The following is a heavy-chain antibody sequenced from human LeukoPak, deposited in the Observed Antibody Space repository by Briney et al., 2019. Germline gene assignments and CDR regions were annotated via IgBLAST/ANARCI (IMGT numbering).Heavy chain of an antibody. CDR1: GFTFSSYA. V-gene: IGHV3-23*01. D-gene: IGHD2-2*01. CDR2: ISGSGGST. CDR3: AKHQLVVVPAANDY. Sequence: GGSLRLSCAASGFTFSSYAMSWVRQAPGKGLEWVSAISGSGGSTYYADPVKGRFTISRDNSKNTLYLQMNSLRAEDTAVYYCAKHQLVVVPAANDYWGQGTLVTVSS. J-gene: IGHJ4*02.